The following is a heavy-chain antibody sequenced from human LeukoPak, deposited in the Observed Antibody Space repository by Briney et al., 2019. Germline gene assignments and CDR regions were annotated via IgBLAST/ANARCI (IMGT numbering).Heavy chain of an antibody. CDR1: GGSVTSGSHY. J-gene: IGHJ6*02. CDR2: IYYSGNA. V-gene: IGHV4-61*01. CDR3: AGVQSQNYYAMDV. Sequence: SETLSLTCTVSGGSVTSGSHYWSGVRQPPGRGLEWIGNIYYSGNANYNPSLKSRVTMSVDRSKNQLSLKLSSVTAADTAVYYCAGVQSQNYYAMDVWGPGTPVTVSS.